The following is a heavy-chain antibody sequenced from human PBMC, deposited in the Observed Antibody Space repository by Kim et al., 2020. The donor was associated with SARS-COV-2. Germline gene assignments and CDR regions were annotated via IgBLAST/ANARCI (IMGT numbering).Heavy chain of an antibody. CDR1: GYTFTSYA. CDR3: ARSVLAGITIFGVVTHQYMDV. J-gene: IGHJ6*03. D-gene: IGHD3-3*01. CDR2: INAGNGNT. Sequence: ASVKVSCKASGYTFTSYAMHWVRQAPGQRLEWMGWINAGNGNTKYSQKFQGRVTITRDTSASTAYMELSSLRSEDTAVYYCARSVLAGITIFGVVTHQYMDVWGKGPTVSVSS. V-gene: IGHV1-3*01.